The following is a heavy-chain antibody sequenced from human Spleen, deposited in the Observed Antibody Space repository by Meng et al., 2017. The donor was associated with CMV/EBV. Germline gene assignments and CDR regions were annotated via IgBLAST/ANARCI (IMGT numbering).Heavy chain of an antibody. CDR1: GFTFSSND. CDR3: ARDDSSSAVYYYYGMDV. J-gene: IGHJ6*02. V-gene: IGHV3-13*01. CDR2: IGTAGDT. Sequence: GESLKISCAASGFTFSSNDMHWVRQTTGKGLEWVSAIGTAGDTYYPGSVKGRFTISRENAKNSFYLQMNSLRAGDTAVYYCARDDSSSAVYYYYGMDVWGQGTTVTVSS. D-gene: IGHD6-6*01.